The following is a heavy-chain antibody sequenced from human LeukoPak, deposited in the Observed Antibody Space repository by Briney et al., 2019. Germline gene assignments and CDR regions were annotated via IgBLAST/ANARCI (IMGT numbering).Heavy chain of an antibody. Sequence: KPSETLSLTCTVSGGSISSCYWSWIRQPPGKGLEWIGYIYYSGSTNYNPSLKSRVTISVDTSKNQFSLKLSSVTAADTAVYYCATDKNDYYDSSGYYYFAFDIWGQGTMVNVSS. CDR2: IYYSGST. CDR3: ATDKNDYYDSSGYYYFAFDI. D-gene: IGHD3-22*01. J-gene: IGHJ3*02. CDR1: GGSISSCY. V-gene: IGHV4-59*01.